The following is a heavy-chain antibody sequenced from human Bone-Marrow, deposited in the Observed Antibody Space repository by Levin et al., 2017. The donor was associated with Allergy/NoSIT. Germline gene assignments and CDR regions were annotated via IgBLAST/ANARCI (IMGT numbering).Heavy chain of an antibody. J-gene: IGHJ5*02. CDR2: ISAYNGNT. Sequence: GESLKISCKASGYTFTSYGISWVRQAPGQGLEWMGWISAYNGNTNYAQKLQGRVTMTTDTSTSTAYMELRSLRSDDTAVYYCARGAVAGLNWFDPWGQGTLVTVSS. CDR3: ARGAVAGLNWFDP. V-gene: IGHV1-18*01. CDR1: GYTFTSYG. D-gene: IGHD6-19*01.